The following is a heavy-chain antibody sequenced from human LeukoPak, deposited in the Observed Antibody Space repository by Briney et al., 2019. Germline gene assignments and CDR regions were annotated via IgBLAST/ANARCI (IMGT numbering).Heavy chain of an antibody. CDR3: ARRSDYYDSSAYYY. CDR1: GYTFTNYD. CDR2: MNPNSGNT. Sequence: GASVKVSCKASGYTFTNYDINWVRQAAGQGLEWMGWMNPNSGNTGYAQKFQGRVTITRDTSIGTAYMELSSLRSDDTAVHYCARRSDYYDSSAYYYWGQGTLVTVSS. J-gene: IGHJ4*02. D-gene: IGHD3-22*01. V-gene: IGHV1-8*03.